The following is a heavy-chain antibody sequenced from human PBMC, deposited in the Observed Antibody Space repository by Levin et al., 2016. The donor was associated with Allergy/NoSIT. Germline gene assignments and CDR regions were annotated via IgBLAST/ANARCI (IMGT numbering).Heavy chain of an antibody. V-gene: IGHV4-4*07. J-gene: IGHJ6*02. CDR3: VRGQEVLVDLSFYFVMDV. D-gene: IGHD3-16*02. CDR1: GGSIRSYY. CDR2: IYSSGDT. Sequence: SETLSLTCTVSGGSIRSYYWSWIRQPAGKGLEWIGRIYSSGDTNYKPSLKSRVTLSLDMSKTQLSLNLRSVTDADTGVYFCVRGQEVLVDLSFYFVMDVWGQGTTVTVSS.